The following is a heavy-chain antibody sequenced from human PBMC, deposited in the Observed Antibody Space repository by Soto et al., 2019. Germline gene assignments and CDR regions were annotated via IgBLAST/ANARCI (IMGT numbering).Heavy chain of an antibody. Sequence: GGSLRLSCAASGFTFSSYAMSWVRQAPGKGLEWVSAISGSGGSTYYADSVKGRFTISRDNSKNTLYLQMNSLRAEDTAVYYCAKGDIVVVPAAMSRYYYGMDVWGQGTTVTVSS. CDR1: GFTFSSYA. J-gene: IGHJ6*02. CDR2: ISGSGGST. D-gene: IGHD2-2*01. V-gene: IGHV3-23*01. CDR3: AKGDIVVVPAAMSRYYYGMDV.